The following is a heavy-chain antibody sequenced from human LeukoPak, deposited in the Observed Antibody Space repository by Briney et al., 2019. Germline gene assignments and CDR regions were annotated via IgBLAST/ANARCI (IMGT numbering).Heavy chain of an antibody. Sequence: ASVKVSCKASGYTFTSYGISWVRQAPGQGLEWMGWISAYNGNTNYAQKLQGRVTMTTDTSTSTAYMELRSLRSDDTAVYYCARVRGWDIVVVPAAHPYYYYGTDVWGKGTTVTVSS. J-gene: IGHJ6*04. V-gene: IGHV1-18*04. CDR3: ARVRGWDIVVVPAAHPYYYYGTDV. CDR2: ISAYNGNT. D-gene: IGHD2-2*01. CDR1: GYTFTSYG.